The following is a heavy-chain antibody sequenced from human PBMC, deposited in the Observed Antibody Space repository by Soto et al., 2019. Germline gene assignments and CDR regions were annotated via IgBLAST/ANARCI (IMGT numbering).Heavy chain of an antibody. V-gene: IGHV1-69*06. Sequence: SVKVSCKXSGGTFSSYAISWVRQAPGQGLEWMGGIIPIFGTANYAQKFQGRVTITADKSTSTAYMELSSLRSEDTAVYHCAREFSYNWNLYYFDYWGQGTLVTVSS. J-gene: IGHJ4*02. CDR2: IIPIFGTA. D-gene: IGHD1-7*01. CDR3: AREFSYNWNLYYFDY. CDR1: GGTFSSYA.